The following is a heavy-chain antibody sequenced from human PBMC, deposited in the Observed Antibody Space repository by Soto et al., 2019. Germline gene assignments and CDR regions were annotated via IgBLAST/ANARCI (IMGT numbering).Heavy chain of an antibody. CDR1: GYTFTSYG. D-gene: IGHD3-22*01. V-gene: IGHV1-18*01. Sequence: ASVKVSCKASGYTFTSYGISWVRQAPGQGLEWMGWISAYNGNTNYAQKLQGRVTMTTDTSTGTAYMELRSLRSDDTAVYYCAGYIRPIYYDSGGPSAAFDIWGKGKMVTVPS. J-gene: IGHJ3*02. CDR3: AGYIRPIYYDSGGPSAAFDI. CDR2: ISAYNGNT.